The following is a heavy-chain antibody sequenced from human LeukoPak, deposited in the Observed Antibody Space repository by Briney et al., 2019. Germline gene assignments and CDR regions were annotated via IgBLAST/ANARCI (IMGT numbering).Heavy chain of an antibody. CDR2: ISYDGSNK. J-gene: IGHJ4*02. V-gene: IGHV3-30*03. Sequence: PGGSLRLSCAASGFTFSSYGMHWVRQAPGKGLEWVAVISYDGSNKYYADSVKGRFTISRDNSKNTLYLQMNSLRAEDTAVYYCARFRLSNYEILTGYYYYFDYWGQGTLVTVSS. CDR1: GFTFSSYG. D-gene: IGHD3-9*01. CDR3: ARFRLSNYEILTGYYYYFDY.